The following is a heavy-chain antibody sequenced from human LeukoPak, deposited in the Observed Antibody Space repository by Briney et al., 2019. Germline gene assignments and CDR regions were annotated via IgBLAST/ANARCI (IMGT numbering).Heavy chain of an antibody. V-gene: IGHV3-53*01. D-gene: IGHD3-16*02. Sequence: PGGPLRPSCAVSGFTVSSNSMTWVRQAPGKGLEWVSLIYSGGNTSYADSVKGRFTISRDNSRNTLYLQLNSLRAEDTAVYYCGRLKRSGYIIDLWGQGTLVTVSS. CDR2: IYSGGNT. CDR1: GFTVSSNS. CDR3: GRLKRSGYIIDL. J-gene: IGHJ4*02.